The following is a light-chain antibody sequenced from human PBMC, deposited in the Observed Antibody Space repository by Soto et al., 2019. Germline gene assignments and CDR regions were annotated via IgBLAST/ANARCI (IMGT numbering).Light chain of an antibody. Sequence: DIQMTQSPSTLSAPVGDRVTFTCRASQNVGVYLAWYQQKPGKAPKLLIYQTSSLEYGVPSRFSGSGSETEFTLAISSLQPEDFATYYCQQYYIYPPAFGLGTKVEIK. CDR2: QTS. J-gene: IGKJ3*01. V-gene: IGKV1-5*03. CDR3: QQYYIYPPA. CDR1: QNVGVY.